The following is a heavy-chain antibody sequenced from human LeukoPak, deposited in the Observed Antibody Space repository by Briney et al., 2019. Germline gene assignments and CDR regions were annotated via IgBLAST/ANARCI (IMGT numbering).Heavy chain of an antibody. J-gene: IGHJ4*02. V-gene: IGHV1-69*13. Sequence: ASVKVSYKASGGTFSSYAISWVRQAPGQGLEWMGGIIPIFGTANYAQKFQGRVTITADESTSTAYMELSSLRSEDTAVYYCARESSISMVRGVIGYWGQGTLVTVSS. CDR3: ARESSISMVRGVIGY. CDR2: IIPIFGTA. D-gene: IGHD3-10*01. CDR1: GGTFSSYA.